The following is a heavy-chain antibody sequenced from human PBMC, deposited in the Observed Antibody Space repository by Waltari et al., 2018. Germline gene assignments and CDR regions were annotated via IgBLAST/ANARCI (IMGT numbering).Heavy chain of an antibody. CDR3: ALWRFGPDRLDY. Sequence: EVDLVESGGGLVRPGGSLSLSCSPPGFSVGSNYMSWVRQAPGQGLEWVAAIYTAGSTYHTDSVKGRFTISRDISENKLYLQMNDLRAEDTAVYFCALWRFGPDRLDYWGQGTLVTVSS. CDR1: GFSVGSNY. J-gene: IGHJ4*02. V-gene: IGHV3-66*01. D-gene: IGHD3-10*01. CDR2: IYTAGST.